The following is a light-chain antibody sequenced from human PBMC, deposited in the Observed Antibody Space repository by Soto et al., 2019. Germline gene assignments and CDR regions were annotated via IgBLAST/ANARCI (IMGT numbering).Light chain of an antibody. V-gene: IGLV2-14*03. CDR1: NSDVGGYTY. Sequence: QSALTQPASVSGSPGQSITISCTGTNSDVGGYTYVSWYQQHPGKAPKLMIYDVSNRPSGVSNRFSGSKSGNTASLTISGLQADDEADYYCRSYTSSSTPYVFGTGTKVTVL. J-gene: IGLJ1*01. CDR2: DVS. CDR3: RSYTSSSTPYV.